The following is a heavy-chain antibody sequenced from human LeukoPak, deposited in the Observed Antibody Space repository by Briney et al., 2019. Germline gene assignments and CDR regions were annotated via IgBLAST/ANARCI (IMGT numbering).Heavy chain of an antibody. CDR3: ASSSGYYGSGSLEIDY. J-gene: IGHJ4*02. Sequence: TGGSLRLSCAASGFTFSSYELNWVRQAPGKGLEWVSYISSSGSTVYYADSVKGRFTISRDNAKNSLYLQMNSLRAEDTAVYYCASSSGYYGSGSLEIDYWGQGTLVTVSS. CDR1: GFTFSSYE. CDR2: ISSSGSTV. V-gene: IGHV3-48*03. D-gene: IGHD3-10*01.